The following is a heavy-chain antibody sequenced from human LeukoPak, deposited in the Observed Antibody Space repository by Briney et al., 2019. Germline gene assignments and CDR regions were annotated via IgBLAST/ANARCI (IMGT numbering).Heavy chain of an antibody. CDR3: ARNWNDPGGWFDP. D-gene: IGHD1-1*01. CDR1: GGSISSGGYS. J-gene: IGHJ5*02. CDR2: IYHSGST. Sequence: SQTLSLTCAVSGGSISSGGYSWSWIRQPPGKGLEWIGYIYHSGSTYYNPSLKSRVTISVDRSKNQFSLKLSSVTAADTAVYYCARNWNDPGGWFDPWGQGTLVTVSS. V-gene: IGHV4-30-2*01.